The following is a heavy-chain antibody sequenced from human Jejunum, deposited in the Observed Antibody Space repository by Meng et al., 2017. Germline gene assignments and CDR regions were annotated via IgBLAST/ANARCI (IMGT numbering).Heavy chain of an antibody. CDR1: GGSMSSSYYS. CDR2: IFNSGST. J-gene: IGHJ4*02. CDR3: ARGAGDRFDF. V-gene: IGHV4-30-2*01. Sequence: QLQLQESGSGLVKPSQNLSLTGVGSGGSMSSSYYSWGWIRQPPGKGLEWIGYIFNSGSTHFNSSLKSRVTISMDSSKNQFSLNLTSVTAGDTAVYYCARGAGDRFDFWGRGTLVTVSS. D-gene: IGHD4-17*01.